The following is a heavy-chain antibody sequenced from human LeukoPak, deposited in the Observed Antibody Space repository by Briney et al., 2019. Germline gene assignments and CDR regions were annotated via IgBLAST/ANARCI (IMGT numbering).Heavy chain of an antibody. CDR1: GYTFTSYG. J-gene: IGHJ6*03. CDR2: ISAYNGNT. CDR3: ARGPINIVVVPAATYYYYYMDV. D-gene: IGHD2-2*01. Sequence: ASVKVSCKASGYTFTSYGISWVRQAPGQGLEWMGWISAYNGNTNYAQKLQGRVTITRNTSISTAYMELSSLRSEDTAVYYCARGPINIVVVPAATYYYYYMDVWGKGTTVTVSS. V-gene: IGHV1-18*01.